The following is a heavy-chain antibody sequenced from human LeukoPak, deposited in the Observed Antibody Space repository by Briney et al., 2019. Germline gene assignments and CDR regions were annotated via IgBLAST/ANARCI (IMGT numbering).Heavy chain of an antibody. CDR1: GFTFSSYA. D-gene: IGHD3-9*01. Sequence: GGSLRLSCAASGFTFSSYAVSWVRQAPGKGLEWVSAISGSGGSTYYADSVKGRFTISRDNSKNTLYLQMNSLRAEDTAVYYCAKDGDILTGYSYYFDYWGQGTLVTVSS. CDR2: ISGSGGST. J-gene: IGHJ4*02. V-gene: IGHV3-23*01. CDR3: AKDGDILTGYSYYFDY.